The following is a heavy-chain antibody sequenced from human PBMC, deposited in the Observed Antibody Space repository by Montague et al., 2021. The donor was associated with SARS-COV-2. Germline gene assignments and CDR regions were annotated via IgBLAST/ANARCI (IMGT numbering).Heavy chain of an antibody. J-gene: IGHJ4*02. D-gene: IGHD1-26*01. CDR2: ITVSGAGT. CDR3: AKRGSYFFDY. V-gene: IGHV3-23*01. Sequence: ETLSLTCTVSGGSISSGSYYWSWIRQPAGKGLEWVSVITVSGAGTYYAESVEGRFTISRDHSRNTLFLQMNSLRAEDTAVYYCAKRGSYFFDYWGQGTLVTVSS. CDR1: GGSISSGSYY.